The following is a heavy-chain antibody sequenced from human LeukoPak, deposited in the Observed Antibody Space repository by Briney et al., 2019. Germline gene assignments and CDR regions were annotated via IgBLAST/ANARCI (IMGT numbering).Heavy chain of an antibody. V-gene: IGHV4-4*07. Sequence: SETLSLTCTVSGGSISGYYWSWIRQPAGKGLEWIGRIYTSGSTNYNPSLKSRVTMSVDTSKNQFSLKLSSVTAADTAVYYCARYYGDFSYWYFDLWGRGTLVTVSS. J-gene: IGHJ2*01. CDR1: GGSISGYY. CDR3: ARYYGDFSYWYFDL. CDR2: IYTSGST. D-gene: IGHD4-17*01.